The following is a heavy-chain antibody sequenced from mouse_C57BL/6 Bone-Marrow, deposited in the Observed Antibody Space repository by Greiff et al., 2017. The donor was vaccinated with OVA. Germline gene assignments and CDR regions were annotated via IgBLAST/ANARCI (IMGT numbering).Heavy chain of an antibody. Sequence: QVQLQQSGAELVRPGTSVKVSCKASGYAFTNYLIEWVKQRPGQGLEWIGVINPGSGGTNYNEKFKGKATLTADKSSSTAYMQLSSLTSEDSAVYFCARDSNYPYYYAMDYWGQGTSVTVSS. CDR1: GYAFTNYL. CDR2: INPGSGGT. V-gene: IGHV1-54*01. D-gene: IGHD2-5*01. CDR3: ARDSNYPYYYAMDY. J-gene: IGHJ4*01.